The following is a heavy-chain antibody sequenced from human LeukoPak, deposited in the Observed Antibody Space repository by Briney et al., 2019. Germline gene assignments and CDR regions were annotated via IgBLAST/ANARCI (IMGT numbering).Heavy chain of an antibody. Sequence: GGSLRLSCAASGFTFSSYAMSWVRQAPGKGLEWVAVISYDGSNKYYADSVKGRFTISRDNSKNTLYLQMNSLRAEDTAVYYCAKVHSSGWYEDDAFDIWGQGTMVTVSS. CDR3: AKVHSSGWYEDDAFDI. CDR1: GFTFSSYA. CDR2: ISYDGSNK. D-gene: IGHD6-19*01. V-gene: IGHV3-30*18. J-gene: IGHJ3*02.